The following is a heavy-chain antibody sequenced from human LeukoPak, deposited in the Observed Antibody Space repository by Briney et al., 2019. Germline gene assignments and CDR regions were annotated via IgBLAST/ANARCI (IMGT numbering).Heavy chain of an antibody. CDR2: INPNSGGI. CDR3: ARVSPLIAVAGDFDY. V-gene: IGHV1-2*02. J-gene: IGHJ4*02. D-gene: IGHD6-19*01. CDR1: GYTFTGYY. Sequence: ASVKVSCKASGYTFTGYYMHWVRQAPGQGLEWMGWINPNSGGINYAQKFQGRVTMTRDTSISTAYMELSRLRSDDTAVYYCARVSPLIAVAGDFDYWGQGTLVTVSS.